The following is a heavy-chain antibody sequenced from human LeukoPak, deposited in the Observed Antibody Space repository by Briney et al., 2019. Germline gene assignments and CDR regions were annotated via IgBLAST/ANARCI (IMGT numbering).Heavy chain of an antibody. V-gene: IGHV1-24*01. Sequence: GSSVKVSCKASGGTFSSYAISWVRQAPGQGLEWMGGFDPEDGETIYAQKFQGRVTMTEDTSTDTAYMELSSLRSEDTAVYYCATDSITMVRGVIMPQDYWGQGTLVTVSS. D-gene: IGHD3-10*01. CDR1: GGTFSSYA. CDR3: ATDSITMVRGVIMPQDY. J-gene: IGHJ4*02. CDR2: FDPEDGET.